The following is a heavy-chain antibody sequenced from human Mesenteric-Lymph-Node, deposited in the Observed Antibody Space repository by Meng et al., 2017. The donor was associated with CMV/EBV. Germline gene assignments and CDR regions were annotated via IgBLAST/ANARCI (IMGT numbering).Heavy chain of an antibody. CDR1: GFTFSDYY. CDR3: AKTYYYDPSGFSIDY. V-gene: IGHV3-30*02. J-gene: IGHJ4*02. CDR2: IHYDGGNK. Sequence: GGSLRLSCAASGFTFSDYYMSWIRQAPGKGLEWVAFIHYDGGNKYYGDSVKGRFTISRDNSKNTLYLQMNSLRAEDSAVYYCAKTYYYDPSGFSIDYWGQGTLVTVLL. D-gene: IGHD3-22*01.